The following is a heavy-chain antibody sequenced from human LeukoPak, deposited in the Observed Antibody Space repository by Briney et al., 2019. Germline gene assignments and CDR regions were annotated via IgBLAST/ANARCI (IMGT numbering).Heavy chain of an antibody. Sequence: GGSLRLSCAASGFTFSSYAMSWVRQAPGKGLEWVSAISGSGGSTYYADSVKGRFTISRDNSKNTLYLQMNSLRAEDTAVYNCAKGDSSGYYYRPGYYFDYWGQGTLVTVSS. J-gene: IGHJ4*02. CDR3: AKGDSSGYYYRPGYYFDY. CDR1: GFTFSSYA. V-gene: IGHV3-23*01. D-gene: IGHD3-22*01. CDR2: ISGSGGST.